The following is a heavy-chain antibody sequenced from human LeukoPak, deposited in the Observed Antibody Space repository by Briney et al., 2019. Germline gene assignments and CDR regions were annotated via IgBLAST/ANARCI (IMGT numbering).Heavy chain of an antibody. CDR2: INSDGSST. V-gene: IGHV3-74*01. CDR3: ARVRGRQNWFDP. D-gene: IGHD2-15*01. Sequence: GGALRLSSAASGFTFSSYWMHWVRQAPGKGLVWVSRINSDGSSTSYADSVRGRFTISRDNAKNTLYLHMNRPRAADTAVYYCARVRGRQNWFDPWGQGTLVTVSS. J-gene: IGHJ5*02. CDR1: GFTFSSYW.